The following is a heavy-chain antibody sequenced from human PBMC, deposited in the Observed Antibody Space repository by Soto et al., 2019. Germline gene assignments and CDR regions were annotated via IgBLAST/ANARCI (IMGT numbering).Heavy chain of an antibody. CDR2: ISGSGGST. D-gene: IGHD1-26*01. V-gene: IGHV3-23*01. J-gene: IGHJ3*02. CDR3: ARGGVQDAFDI. CDR1: GFTFSSYA. Sequence: PGGSLRLSCAASGFTFSSYAMSWVRQAPGKGLEWVSTISGSGGSTNSADSVKGRFTISRDNSKNTLYLQMNDLRAEDTALYYCARGGVQDAFDIWGQGTMVTVSS.